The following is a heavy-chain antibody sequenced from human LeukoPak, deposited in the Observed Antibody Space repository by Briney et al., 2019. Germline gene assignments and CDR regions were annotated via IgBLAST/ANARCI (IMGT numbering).Heavy chain of an antibody. J-gene: IGHJ3*02. D-gene: IGHD1-26*01. V-gene: IGHV3-21*01. Sequence: GGSLRLSCAASGFTFSSYSMNWVRQAPGKGLEWVSSISSSSSYIYYADSVKGRFTISRDNAKNSLYLQMNSLRAEDTAVYYCARDLRAKWELLPTNDAFDIWGQGTMVTVSS. CDR1: GFTFSSYS. CDR3: ARDLRAKWELLPTNDAFDI. CDR2: ISSSSSYI.